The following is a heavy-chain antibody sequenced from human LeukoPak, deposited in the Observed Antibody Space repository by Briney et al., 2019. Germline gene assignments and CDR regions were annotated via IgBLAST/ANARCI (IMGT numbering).Heavy chain of an antibody. J-gene: IGHJ4*02. CDR1: GGTFSSYA. D-gene: IGHD2/OR15-2a*01. CDR2: IIPIFGTA. CDR3: AREGSLEGSPFPFDN. V-gene: IGHV1-69*05. Sequence: GASVKVSCKASGGTFSSYAISWVRQAPGQGLEWMGGIIPIFGTANYAQKLQGRVTMTTDTSTSTAYMELRSLRSDDTAVYYCAREGSLEGSPFPFDNWGQGTLVTVSS.